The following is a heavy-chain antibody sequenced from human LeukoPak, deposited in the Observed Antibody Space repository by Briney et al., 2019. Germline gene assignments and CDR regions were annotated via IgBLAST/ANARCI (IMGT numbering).Heavy chain of an antibody. Sequence: ASVKVSCKASGYTFTSYDINWVRQATGQGLEWMGWMNPNSGNTGYSQKFQGRVTMTRNTSISTAYMEMSGLRREDTAVYYCALKGRYDSGSGSSYFDYWGQGTLVTVSS. J-gene: IGHJ4*02. CDR3: ALKGRYDSGSGSSYFDY. D-gene: IGHD3-10*01. V-gene: IGHV1-8*01. CDR1: GYTFTSYD. CDR2: MNPNSGNT.